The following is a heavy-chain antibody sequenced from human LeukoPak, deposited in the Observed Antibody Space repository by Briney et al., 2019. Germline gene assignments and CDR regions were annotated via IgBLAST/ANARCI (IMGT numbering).Heavy chain of an antibody. CDR2: ISSSSSYI. D-gene: IGHD3-9*01. Sequence: GGSLRLSCAASGFTFSSYSMNWVRQAPGKGLEWVSSISSSSSYIYYADSVKGRFTISRDNAKNSLYLQMNSLRAEDTAVYYCAREGTDYDILTGYYSPYAFDIWGQGTMVTVSS. CDR3: AREGTDYDILTGYYSPYAFDI. J-gene: IGHJ3*02. V-gene: IGHV3-21*01. CDR1: GFTFSSYS.